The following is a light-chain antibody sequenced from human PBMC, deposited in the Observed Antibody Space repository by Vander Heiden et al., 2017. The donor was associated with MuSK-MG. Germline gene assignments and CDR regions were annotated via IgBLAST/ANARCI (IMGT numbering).Light chain of an antibody. J-gene: IGKJ4*01. CDR1: QSLFYSPNNKNY. V-gene: IGKV4-1*01. CDR2: WAS. Sequence: DFVMTQSTDSLAVSLGERATINCKSSQSLFYSPNNKNYLSWYQQKPGQPPKLLIYWASTRESGVPDRFSGSGSGTDFTLSISSLQAEDVAVYYCQQDDSSPLTFGGGTKVEIK. CDR3: QQDDSSPLT.